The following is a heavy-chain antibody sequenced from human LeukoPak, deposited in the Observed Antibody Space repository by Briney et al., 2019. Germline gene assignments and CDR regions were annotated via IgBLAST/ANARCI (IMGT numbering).Heavy chain of an antibody. CDR1: GFTFSTYG. J-gene: IGHJ4*02. CDR3: AKDSHWILFDD. V-gene: IGHV3-30*02. CDR2: IHYDGSNK. D-gene: IGHD2-2*03. Sequence: PGGSLRLSCAASGFTFSTYGMHWVRQAPGKGLEWVTFIHYDGSNKYYADSVKGRFTISRDNSKNTLYLQMSSLRDEDTAVYYCAKDSHWILFDDWGQGTLVTVSS.